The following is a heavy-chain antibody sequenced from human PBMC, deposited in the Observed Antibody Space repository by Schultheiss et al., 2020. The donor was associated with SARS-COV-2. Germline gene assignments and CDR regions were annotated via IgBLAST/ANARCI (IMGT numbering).Heavy chain of an antibody. V-gene: IGHV5-51*01. Sequence: GESLKISCKGSGYSFANYWIGWVRQMPGKGLEWMGMIYPGDSDTRYSPSFQGQVTISADKSISTAFLQWTSLKTSDTAIYYCAKRLLSSVPCYWGQGTLVTVSS. J-gene: IGHJ4*02. CDR1: GYSFANYW. CDR2: IYPGDSDT. CDR3: AKRLLSSVPCY. D-gene: IGHD2-15*01.